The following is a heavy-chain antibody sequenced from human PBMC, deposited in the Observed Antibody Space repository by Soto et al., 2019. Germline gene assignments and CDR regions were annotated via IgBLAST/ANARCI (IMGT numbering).Heavy chain of an antibody. CDR2: ISYDGSNK. J-gene: IGHJ2*01. Sequence: GGSLRLSCAASGFTFSSYAMHWVRQAPGKGLEWVAVISYDGSNKYYADSVKGRFTISRDNSKNTLYLQMNSLRAEDTAVYYCARDRQQLVRWWYFDLWGRGTLVTVSS. CDR1: GFTFSSYA. D-gene: IGHD6-13*01. CDR3: ARDRQQLVRWWYFDL. V-gene: IGHV3-30-3*01.